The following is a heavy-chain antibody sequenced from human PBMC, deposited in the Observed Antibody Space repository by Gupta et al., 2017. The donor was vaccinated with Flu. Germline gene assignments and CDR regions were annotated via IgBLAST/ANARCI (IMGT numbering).Heavy chain of an antibody. V-gene: IGHV3-23*04. Sequence: EGQLVESGGGLVQPGGSLRLSCAASGFSLSIYAISWVRQAPGKGLECVSSIGGRANTTFYADSVRGRFTISRDNSKKTVYLQMKSLRADDTAIYFCTKDCSGNDCYPTPDFWGQGTPVTVSS. CDR2: IGGRANTT. CDR1: GFSLSIYA. CDR3: TKDCSGNDCYPTPDF. J-gene: IGHJ4*02. D-gene: IGHD2-15*01.